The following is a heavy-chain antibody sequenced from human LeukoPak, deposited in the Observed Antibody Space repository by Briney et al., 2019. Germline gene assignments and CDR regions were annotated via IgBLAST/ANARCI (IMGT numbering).Heavy chain of an antibody. CDR2: INHSGST. V-gene: IGHV4-34*01. CDR1: GGSFSGYY. J-gene: IGHJ6*03. Sequence: SETLSLTCAVYGGSFSGYYWSWIRQPPGKGLEWIGEINHSGSTNYNPSLKSRVTISVDTSKNQFSLKLSSVTAADTAVYYCARSDPGKYYYYYYYMDVWGKGTTVTVSS. CDR3: ARSDPGKYYYYYYYMDV.